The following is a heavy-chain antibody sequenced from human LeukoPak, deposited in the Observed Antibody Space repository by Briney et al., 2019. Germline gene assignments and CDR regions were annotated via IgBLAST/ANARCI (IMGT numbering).Heavy chain of an antibody. CDR1: GGSISSSSYY. D-gene: IGHD3-9*01. Sequence: SETLSLTCTVSGGSISSSSYYWGWIRQPPGKGLEWIGSIYYSGSTYYNPSLKSRVTISVDTSKNQFSLKLSSVTAADTAVYYCARQGSNYDILTGYYREEYYFDYWGQGTLVTVSS. J-gene: IGHJ4*02. CDR3: ARQGSNYDILTGYYREEYYFDY. V-gene: IGHV4-39*01. CDR2: IYYSGST.